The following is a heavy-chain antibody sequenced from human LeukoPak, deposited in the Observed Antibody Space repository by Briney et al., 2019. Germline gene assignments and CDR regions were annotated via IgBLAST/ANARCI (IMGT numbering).Heavy chain of an antibody. Sequence: PGGSLRLSCAASGFTFSSYWMHWVRQAPGKGLVWVSRINSDGSSTSYADSVKGRFTISRDNAKNTLYLQMNSLRAEDTAVYYCARYYYDSSGYYYEGYFDHWGQGTLVTVSS. J-gene: IGHJ4*02. V-gene: IGHV3-74*01. CDR3: ARYYYDSSGYYYEGYFDH. CDR2: INSDGSST. CDR1: GFTFSSYW. D-gene: IGHD3-22*01.